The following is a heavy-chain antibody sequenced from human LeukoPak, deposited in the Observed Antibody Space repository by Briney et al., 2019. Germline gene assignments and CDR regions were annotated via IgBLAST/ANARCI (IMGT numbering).Heavy chain of an antibody. V-gene: IGHV3-21*04. CDR2: ISGSSSYI. J-gene: IGHJ4*02. Sequence: GGSLRLSCAASGFTFSSYSMNWVRQAPGKGLEWVSAISGSSSYIYYADSVKGRFTISRDNAKNSLYLQMNSLRAEDTAVYYCARRYSSGWSIDCWGQGTLVTVSS. CDR3: ARRYSSGWSIDC. CDR1: GFTFSSYS. D-gene: IGHD6-19*01.